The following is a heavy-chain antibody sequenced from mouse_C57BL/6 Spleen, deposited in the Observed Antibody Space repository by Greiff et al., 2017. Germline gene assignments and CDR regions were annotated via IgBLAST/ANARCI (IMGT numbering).Heavy chain of an antibody. CDR3: ARSRTGTGSMDF. D-gene: IGHD4-1*01. J-gene: IGHJ4*01. Sequence: QVQLQQSGAELVKPGASVKISCKASGYTFTSYWMHWVKQRPGKGLEWIGQIYPCDGDTNYNGKFKGKATMTEDKSSSTAYMQLSSLTSEDSAVYFCARSRTGTGSMDFWGQGTSVTVSS. CDR2: IYPCDGDT. V-gene: IGHV1-80*01. CDR1: GYTFTSYW.